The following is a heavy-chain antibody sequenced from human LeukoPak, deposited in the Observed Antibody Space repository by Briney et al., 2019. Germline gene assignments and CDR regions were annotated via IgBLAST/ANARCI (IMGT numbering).Heavy chain of an antibody. CDR3: ARAGVDYYDSSGYFHYYYYYYMDV. J-gene: IGHJ6*03. D-gene: IGHD3-22*01. CDR1: GYTFTSYD. V-gene: IGHV1-8*01. Sequence: ASVKVSCKASGYTFTSYDINWVRQATGQGLEWMGWMNPNSGNTGYAQKFQGRVTMTRNTSISTAYMELSSLRSEDTAVYYCARAGVDYYDSSGYFHYYYYYYMDVWGKGTTVTVSS. CDR2: MNPNSGNT.